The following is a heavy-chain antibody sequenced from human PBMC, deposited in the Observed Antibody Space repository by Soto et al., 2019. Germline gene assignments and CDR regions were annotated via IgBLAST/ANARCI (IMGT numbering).Heavy chain of an antibody. CDR1: GFRFNNYG. CDR3: AKVNFCSSDTCYHGGMDV. CDR2: FSTSSGRT. D-gene: IGHD2-2*01. V-gene: IGHV3-23*01. Sequence: GGSLRLSCVASGFRFNNYGMNWVRKVSGKGLEWVSGFSTSSGRTYYADSVKGRFTISRDSSKNTMYLQMNSLRAEDTATYFCAKVNFCSSDTCYHGGMDVWGQGIAVTVSS. J-gene: IGHJ6*02.